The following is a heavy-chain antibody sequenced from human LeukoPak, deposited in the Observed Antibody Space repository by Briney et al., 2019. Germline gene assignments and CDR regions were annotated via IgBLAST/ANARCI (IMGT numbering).Heavy chain of an antibody. D-gene: IGHD2/OR15-2a*01. V-gene: IGHV4-39*01. CDR3: ARHENLQNWFGP. Sequence: KPSETLSLTCTVSGGSISSSGYYWGWIRQPPGKGLEWIGSIYYSRTTYYNPSLKSRVTISVDSSKNQFSLNLSSVTATDTAVYYCARHENLQNWFGPWGQGTLVTVSS. J-gene: IGHJ5*02. CDR1: GGSISSSGYY. CDR2: IYYSRTT.